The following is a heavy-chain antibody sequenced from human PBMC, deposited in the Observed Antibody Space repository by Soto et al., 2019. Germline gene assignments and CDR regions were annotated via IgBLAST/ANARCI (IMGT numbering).Heavy chain of an antibody. D-gene: IGHD3-3*01. CDR1: GGSFSCYY. CDR2: INHSGST. V-gene: IGHV4-34*01. CDR3: ARDVRITIFGVVKGVDY. J-gene: IGHJ4*02. Sequence: SETLSLTCAVYGGSFSCYYWSWIGQAPGKGLEWIGEINHSGSTNYNPSLKSRVTISVDTSKNQFSLKLSSVTAADTAVYYCARDVRITIFGVVKGVDYWGQGTLVTVS.